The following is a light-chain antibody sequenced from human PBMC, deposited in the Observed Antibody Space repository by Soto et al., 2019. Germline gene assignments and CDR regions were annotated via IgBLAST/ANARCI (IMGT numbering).Light chain of an antibody. V-gene: IGKV1-27*01. J-gene: IGKJ4*01. CDR3: QQYNSAPLT. CDR2: AAS. CDR1: QDISVY. Sequence: DIQMTQSPSSLSASLGDRVTITCRASQDISVYLAWFQQKPGKVPKLLIYAASTLQSGVPSRFSGSGSGTDFTLTISSLQPEDVATYYCQQYNSAPLTFGGGTKVEIK.